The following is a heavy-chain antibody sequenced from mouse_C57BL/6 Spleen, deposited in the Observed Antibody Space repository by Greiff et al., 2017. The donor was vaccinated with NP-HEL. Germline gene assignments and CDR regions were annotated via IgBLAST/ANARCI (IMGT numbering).Heavy chain of an antibody. CDR3: AGGAQAYAMDY. D-gene: IGHD3-2*02. Sequence: EVKVVESGAELVKPGASVKLSCTASGFNIKDYYMHWVKQRTEQGLEWIGRIDPEDGETKYAPKFQGKATITADTSSNTAYLQLSSLTSEDTAVYYCAGGAQAYAMDYWGQGTSVTVSS. CDR1: GFNIKDYY. CDR2: IDPEDGET. J-gene: IGHJ4*01. V-gene: IGHV14-2*01.